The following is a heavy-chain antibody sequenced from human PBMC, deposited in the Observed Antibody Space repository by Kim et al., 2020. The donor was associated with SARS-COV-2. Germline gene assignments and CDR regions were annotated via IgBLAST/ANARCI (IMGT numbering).Heavy chain of an antibody. CDR1: GFTFSSYW. CDR3: ARDRLRWYHRATNWFDP. V-gene: IGHV3-74*01. Sequence: GGSLRLSCAASGFTFSSYWMHWVRQAPGKGLVWVSRINSDGSSTSYADSVKGRFTISRDNAKNTLYLQMNSLRAEDTAVYYCARDRLRWYHRATNWFDPWGQGTLVTVSS. D-gene: IGHD4-17*01. CDR2: INSDGSST. J-gene: IGHJ5*02.